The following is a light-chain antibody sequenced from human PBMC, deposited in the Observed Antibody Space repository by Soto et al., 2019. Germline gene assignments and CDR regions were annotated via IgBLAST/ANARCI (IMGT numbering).Light chain of an antibody. V-gene: IGLV4-69*01. CDR2: LNNDGSH. CDR1: SGHSSYA. Sequence: QPVLTQSPSASASLGASVKLTCTLSSGHSSYAIAWHQKQPGKGPRYLMDLNNDGSHTKGDGIPDRFSGSSSGADRYLIISSLQSEDGADYYCQTWGTGFHFFGGGTNLPVL. CDR3: QTWGTGFHF. J-gene: IGLJ2*01.